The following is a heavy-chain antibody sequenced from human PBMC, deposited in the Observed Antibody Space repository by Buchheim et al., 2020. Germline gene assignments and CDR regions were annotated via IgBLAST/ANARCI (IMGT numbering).Heavy chain of an antibody. CDR3: ASIPGYSTGWSYFDD. J-gene: IGHJ4*02. D-gene: IGHD6-19*01. Sequence: QVQLVESGGGVVQPGRSLRLSCVASGFTLSSYGMHWVRQAPGKGLEWVAFIRSDGTDIYYADSVKGRFTISRDNPQTTLYLQMNSLRPEDTAVYYCASIPGYSTGWSYFDDWGQGTL. CDR2: IRSDGTDI. CDR1: GFTLSSYG. V-gene: IGHV3-30*02.